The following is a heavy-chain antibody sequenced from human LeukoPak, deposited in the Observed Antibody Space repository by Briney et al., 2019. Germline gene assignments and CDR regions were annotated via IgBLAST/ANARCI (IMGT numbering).Heavy chain of an antibody. CDR1: GGTFSSYA. CDR3: ARVGVEWELPDY. CDR2: IIPIFGTA. V-gene: IGHV1-69*05. J-gene: IGHJ4*02. D-gene: IGHD1-26*01. Sequence: SVKVSCKASGGTFSSYAISCVRQAPGQGLEWMGRIIPIFGTANYAQKFQGRVTTTTDESTSTAYMELSSLRSEDTAVYYCARVGVEWELPDYWGQGTLVTVSS.